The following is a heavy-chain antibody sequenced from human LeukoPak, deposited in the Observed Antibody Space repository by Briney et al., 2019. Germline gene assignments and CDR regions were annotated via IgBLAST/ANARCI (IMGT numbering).Heavy chain of an antibody. J-gene: IGHJ4*02. Sequence: GRSLRLSCAASGFTFSSHDMHWVRQAPGKGLEWVAIISYDGGKKDYADSVKGRFTISRDNSKNTLYLQMNSLRSEDTAVYYCAKDSRPDYDILTGYSHDYWGQGTLVTVSS. CDR1: GFTFSSHD. V-gene: IGHV3-30*18. D-gene: IGHD3-9*01. CDR3: AKDSRPDYDILTGYSHDY. CDR2: ISYDGGKK.